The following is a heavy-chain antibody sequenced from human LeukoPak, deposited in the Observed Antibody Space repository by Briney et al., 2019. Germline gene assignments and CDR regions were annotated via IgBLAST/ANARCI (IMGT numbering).Heavy chain of an antibody. D-gene: IGHD6-13*01. CDR1: GFTFSSYS. Sequence: GGSLRLSCAASGFTFSSYSMNWVRQAPGKGLEWVSSISSSSSYIYYADSVKGRFTISRDNGKNSLYLQLNSLRAEGTAVYYCARGRQQLGFDYWGQGTLVTVSS. CDR2: ISSSSSYI. CDR3: ARGRQQLGFDY. V-gene: IGHV3-21*01. J-gene: IGHJ4*02.